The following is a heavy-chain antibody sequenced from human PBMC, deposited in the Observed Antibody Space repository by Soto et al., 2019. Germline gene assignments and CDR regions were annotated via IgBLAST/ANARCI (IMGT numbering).Heavy chain of an antibody. J-gene: IGHJ6*02. D-gene: IGHD6-6*01. CDR3: AKGPEGSSSLLYYYYGMDV. Sequence: HPGGSLRLSCAASGFTFSSYAMSWVRQAPGKGLEWVSAISGSGGSTYYADSVKGRFTISRDNSKNTLYLQMNSLRAEDTAVYYCAKGPEGSSSLLYYYYGMDVWGQGTTVTVSS. CDR2: ISGSGGST. V-gene: IGHV3-23*01. CDR1: GFTFSSYA.